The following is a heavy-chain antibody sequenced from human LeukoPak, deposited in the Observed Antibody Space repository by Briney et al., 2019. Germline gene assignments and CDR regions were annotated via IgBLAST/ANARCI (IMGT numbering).Heavy chain of an antibody. V-gene: IGHV3-21*01. J-gene: IGHJ4*02. CDR1: GFTFSSYS. CDR2: ISSSSSYI. D-gene: IGHD6-13*01. CDR3: ARDLRIAAAGADY. Sequence: GGSLRLSCAASGFTFSSYSMSWVRQAPGKGLEWVSSISSSSSYIYYADSVKGRFTISRDNAKNSLYLQMNSLRAEDTAVYYCARDLRIAAAGADYWGQGTLVTVSS.